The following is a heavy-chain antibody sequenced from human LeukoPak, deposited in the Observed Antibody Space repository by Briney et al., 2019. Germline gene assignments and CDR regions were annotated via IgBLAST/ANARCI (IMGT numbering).Heavy chain of an antibody. CDR1: GYTFTSYG. CDR2: ISAYNGNT. J-gene: IGHJ4*02. V-gene: IGHV1-18*01. Sequence: ASVKVSCKASGYTFTSYGISWVRQAPGQGLEWMGWISAYNGNTKYAQTLQGRVTMTTDTSTSTAYMELRSLRSDDTAVYYCTSTGYSVHDPLHYWGRGTLVTVSS. CDR3: TSTGYSVHDPLHY. D-gene: IGHD5/OR15-5a*01.